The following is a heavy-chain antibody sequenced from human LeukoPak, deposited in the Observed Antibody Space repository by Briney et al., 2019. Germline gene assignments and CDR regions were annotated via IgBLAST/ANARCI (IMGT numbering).Heavy chain of an antibody. CDR3: AREETNYDFWSDQPHHYGMDV. Sequence: PGGSLRLSCAASGFTVSSNYMSWVRQAPGKGLEWVSVIYSGGSTYYADSVKGRFTISRDNSKNTLYLQMNSLRAEDTAVYYCAREETNYDFWSDQPHHYGMDVWGQGTTVTVSS. D-gene: IGHD3-3*01. CDR2: IYSGGST. J-gene: IGHJ6*02. CDR1: GFTVSSNY. V-gene: IGHV3-53*01.